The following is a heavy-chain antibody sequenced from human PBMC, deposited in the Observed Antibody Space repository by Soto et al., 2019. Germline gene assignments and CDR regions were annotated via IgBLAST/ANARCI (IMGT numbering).Heavy chain of an antibody. Sequence: GRSLRLSCAASGFTFSSYAMSWVRQAPGKGLEWVSAISGSGGSTYYADSVKGRFTISRDNSKNTLYLQMNSLRAKDTAVYYCAKAPPMTTVTPFDYWGQGTLVTVSS. CDR3: AKAPPMTTVTPFDY. D-gene: IGHD4-17*01. V-gene: IGHV3-23*01. CDR2: ISGSGGST. CDR1: GFTFSSYA. J-gene: IGHJ4*02.